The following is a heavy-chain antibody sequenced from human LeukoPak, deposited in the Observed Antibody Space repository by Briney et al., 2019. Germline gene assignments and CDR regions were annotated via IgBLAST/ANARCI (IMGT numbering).Heavy chain of an antibody. CDR3: ATEGKMVRGVYTDY. J-gene: IGHJ4*02. Sequence: GASVKVSCKVSGYTLTELSMHWVGQAPGKGLEWMGRFDPEDGETIYAQKFQGRVTMTADTSTDTVYMELSSLRSEDTAVYYCATEGKMVRGVYTDYWGQGTLVTASS. CDR1: GYTLTELS. V-gene: IGHV1-24*01. D-gene: IGHD3-10*01. CDR2: FDPEDGET.